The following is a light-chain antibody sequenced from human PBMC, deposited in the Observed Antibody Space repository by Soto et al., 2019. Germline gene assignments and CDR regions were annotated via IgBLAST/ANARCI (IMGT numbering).Light chain of an antibody. CDR3: SSYTSSSTLDVV. V-gene: IGLV2-14*03. J-gene: IGLJ2*01. CDR1: SSDVGGYNY. CDR2: DVN. Sequence: QSVLTQPASVSGSPGQSITISCTGTSSDVGGYNYVSWYQQHPGEAPKLMIYDVNNRPSGVSNRFSGSKSGNTASLTISGLQAEDEADYYCSSYTSSSTLDVVFGGGTKLTVL.